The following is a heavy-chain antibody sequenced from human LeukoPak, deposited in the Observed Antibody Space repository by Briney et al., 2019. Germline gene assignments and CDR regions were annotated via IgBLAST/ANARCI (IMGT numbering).Heavy chain of an antibody. CDR1: GFTFDDHG. CDR3: ARDIRGYSGYDPFFDY. CDR2: IRYDGSNK. D-gene: IGHD5-12*01. Sequence: GGSLRLSCVASGFTFDDHGMSWVRQAPGKGLEWVAFIRYDGSNKYYADSVKGRFTISRDNSKNTLYLQMNSLRAEDTAVYYCARDIRGYSGYDPFFDYWGQGTLVTVSS. J-gene: IGHJ4*02. V-gene: IGHV3-30*02.